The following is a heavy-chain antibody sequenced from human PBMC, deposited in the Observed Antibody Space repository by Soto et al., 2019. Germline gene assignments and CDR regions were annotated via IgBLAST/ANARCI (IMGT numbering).Heavy chain of an antibody. CDR1: GGTFSSYA. CDR3: ARDQDSHLEWLSRHYYYYGMDV. CDR2: IIPIFGTA. Sequence: QVQLVQSGAEVKKPGSSVKVSCKASGGTFSSYAISWVRQAPGQGLEWMGGIIPIFGTANYAQKFQGRVTISADESTSTAYMELSSLRSEDTAVYYCARDQDSHLEWLSRHYYYYGMDVWGQGTTVTVSS. D-gene: IGHD3-3*01. J-gene: IGHJ6*02. V-gene: IGHV1-69*12.